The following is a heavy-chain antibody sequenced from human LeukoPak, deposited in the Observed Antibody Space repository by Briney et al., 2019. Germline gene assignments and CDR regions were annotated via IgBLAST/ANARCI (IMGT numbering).Heavy chain of an antibody. Sequence: ASVTVSCKASGYTVTGYYMHWVRQAPGQGLEWMGWINPNSGGTNYAQKFRGRVTMTRGTSISTAYMELSRLRSDDTAVYYCARDLGYCSSTSCYMGWGQGTLVTVSS. CDR1: GYTVTGYY. D-gene: IGHD2-2*02. V-gene: IGHV1-2*02. J-gene: IGHJ4*02. CDR2: INPNSGGT. CDR3: ARDLGYCSSTSCYMG.